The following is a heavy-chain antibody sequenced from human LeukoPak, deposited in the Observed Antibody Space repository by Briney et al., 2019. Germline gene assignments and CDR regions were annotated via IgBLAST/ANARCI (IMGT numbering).Heavy chain of an antibody. CDR2: IRYDGSNK. J-gene: IGHJ6*03. D-gene: IGHD2-15*01. Sequence: GGSLRLSCAASGFTFSSYGMHWVRKAPGKGLEWVAFIRYDGSNKYYADSVKGRFTISRDNAKNSLYLQMNSLRAEDTAVYYCARDVQLLLYYYMDVWGKGTTVTVSS. CDR3: ARDVQLLLYYYMDV. V-gene: IGHV3-30*02. CDR1: GFTFSSYG.